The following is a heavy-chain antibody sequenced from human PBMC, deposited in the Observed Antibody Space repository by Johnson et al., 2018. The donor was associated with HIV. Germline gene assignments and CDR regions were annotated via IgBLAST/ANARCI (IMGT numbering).Heavy chain of an antibody. CDR1: GFTFDDYG. Sequence: EQLVESGGGVVRPGGSLRLSCAASGFTFDDYGMSWVRQAPGKGLEWVSVIYSGGSTYYADSVKGRFTISRDNAKNSLYLQMNSLRAEDTAVYYCARDLRGAFDIWGQGTMVTVSS. CDR2: IYSGGST. D-gene: IGHD4-17*01. CDR3: ARDLRGAFDI. V-gene: IGHV3-20*04. J-gene: IGHJ3*02.